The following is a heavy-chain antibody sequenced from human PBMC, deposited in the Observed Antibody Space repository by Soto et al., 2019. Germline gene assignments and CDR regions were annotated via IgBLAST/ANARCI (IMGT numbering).Heavy chain of an antibody. Sequence: SGPTLVNPTQTLTLTCTFSGFSLSTSGVGVGWIRQPPGKSLEWLALIYWDDVQRYSPSLKTRLTITKDTSRSQVVLTMTNMDPVDTATYYCAHSPCSGGTCYLFDYWGQGTLVTVAS. J-gene: IGHJ4*02. CDR1: GFSLSTSGVG. CDR3: AHSPCSGGTCYLFDY. V-gene: IGHV2-5*02. CDR2: IYWDDVQ. D-gene: IGHD2-15*01.